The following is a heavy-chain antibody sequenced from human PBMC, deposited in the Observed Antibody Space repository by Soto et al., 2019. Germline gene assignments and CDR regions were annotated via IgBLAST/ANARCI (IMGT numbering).Heavy chain of an antibody. J-gene: IGHJ4*02. CDR3: TTARQVAGMRYYFDY. D-gene: IGHD6-19*01. V-gene: IGHV3-15*01. Sequence: PGGSLRLSCAASGFTFSNAWMSWVRQAPGKGLEWVGRIKSKTDGGTTDYAAPVKGRFTISRDDSKNTLYLQMNSLKTEDTAVYYCTTARQVAGMRYYFDYWGQGTMVTVYS. CDR1: GFTFSNAW. CDR2: IKSKTDGGTT.